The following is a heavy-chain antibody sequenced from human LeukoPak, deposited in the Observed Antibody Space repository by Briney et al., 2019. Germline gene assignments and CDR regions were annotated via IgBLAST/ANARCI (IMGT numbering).Heavy chain of an antibody. J-gene: IGHJ4*02. CDR2: IYYSGST. V-gene: IGHV4-59*12. CDR3: AREYNWNRHLDY. CDR1: GGSISSYY. Sequence: KPSETLSLTCTVSGGSISSYYWSWIRQPPGKGLEWIGYIYYSGSTNYNPSLKSRVTISVDTSKNQFSLKLSSVTAADTAVYYCAREYNWNRHLDYWGQGTLVTVSS. D-gene: IGHD1-20*01.